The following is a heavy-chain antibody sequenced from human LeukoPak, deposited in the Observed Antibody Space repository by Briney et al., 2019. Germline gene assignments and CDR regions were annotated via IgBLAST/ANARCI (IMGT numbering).Heavy chain of an antibody. CDR3: ARRLRGLTTIDY. CDR2: ISSSSSYI. CDR1: GFTVSSYS. D-gene: IGHD1-1*01. J-gene: IGHJ4*02. Sequence: GGSLRLSCAASGFTVSSYSMNWVRQAPGKGLEWVSSISSSSSYIYYADSVKGRFTISRDNAKNSLYLQMNSLRAEDTAVYYCARRLRGLTTIDYWGQGTLVTVSS. V-gene: IGHV3-21*01.